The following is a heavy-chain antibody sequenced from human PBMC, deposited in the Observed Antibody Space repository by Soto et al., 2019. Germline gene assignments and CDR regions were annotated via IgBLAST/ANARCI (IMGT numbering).Heavy chain of an antibody. V-gene: IGHV1-69*02. CDR1: GGTFSSYT. CDR3: AGLIDGSTFGGVNDAFDI. J-gene: IGHJ3*02. Sequence: QVQLVQSGAEVKKPGSSVKVSCKASGGTFSSYTISWVRQAPGQGLEWMGRIIPILGIANYAQKFPGRVTITADKSTSTAYVEGSRVRSEDTGVYYCAGLIDGSTFGGVNDAFDIWGQGTMVTVSS. CDR2: IIPILGIA. D-gene: IGHD3-16*01.